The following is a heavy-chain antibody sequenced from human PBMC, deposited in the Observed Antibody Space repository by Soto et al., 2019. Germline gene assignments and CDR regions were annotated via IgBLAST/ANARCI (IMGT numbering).Heavy chain of an antibody. J-gene: IGHJ6*02. CDR2: ISWKSGSI. CDR3: AKSTGGTANGLDV. CDR1: GFSFGDYA. D-gene: IGHD2-8*02. Sequence: EVQLVESGGDLVQPGRSLRLSCAASGFSFGDYAMHWVRQAPGKGLEWVSGISWKSGSIGYADSVKGRFTISRDNAKNSLSLQMNSLRAEDTALYYCAKSTGGTANGLDVWGQGTTVTVSS. V-gene: IGHV3-9*01.